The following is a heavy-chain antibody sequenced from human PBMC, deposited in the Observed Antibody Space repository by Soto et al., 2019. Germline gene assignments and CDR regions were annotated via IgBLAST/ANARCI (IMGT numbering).Heavy chain of an antibody. CDR1: GFSLSTSGVG. D-gene: IGHD3-22*01. CDR2: IYWDDDK. CDR3: AHMPPPHYDSSAYYDY. V-gene: IGHV2-5*02. J-gene: IGHJ4*02. Sequence: QITLKESGPTLVKPTQTLTLTCTFSGFSLSTSGVGVGWIRQPPGKALEWLALIYWDDDKRYSPSLKSRLTITKDTPKNPVVLNITTLDPVETATYCCAHMPPPHYDSSAYYDYWGQGTLVTVSS.